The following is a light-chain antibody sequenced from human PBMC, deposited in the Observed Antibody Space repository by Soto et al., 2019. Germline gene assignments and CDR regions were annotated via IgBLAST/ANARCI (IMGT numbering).Light chain of an antibody. Sequence: QSVLTQPPSASGTRGQRVTVSCSGSSSNIGSNYVYWYQHLPGTAPKLLIYRNNQRPSWVPDRFSGSKSGTSASLAISGLRSEDEADYYCAAWDDSLSGVVFGGGTKLTVL. V-gene: IGLV1-47*01. J-gene: IGLJ2*01. CDR2: RNN. CDR3: AAWDDSLSGVV. CDR1: SSNIGSNY.